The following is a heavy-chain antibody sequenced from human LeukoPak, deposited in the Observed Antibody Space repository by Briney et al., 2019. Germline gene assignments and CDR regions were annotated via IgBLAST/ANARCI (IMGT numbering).Heavy chain of an antibody. V-gene: IGHV1-18*01. CDR1: GYTLTSYG. J-gene: IGHJ5*02. CDR3: ARLRPMVQGVIITSRWFDP. D-gene: IGHD3-10*01. Sequence: GASVKVSCKASGYTLTSYGISWVRQAPGQGLEWMGWISAYNGNTNYAQKLQGRVTMTTDTSTSTAYMELRSLRSDDTAVYYCARLRPMVQGVIITSRWFDPWGQGTLVTVSS. CDR2: ISAYNGNT.